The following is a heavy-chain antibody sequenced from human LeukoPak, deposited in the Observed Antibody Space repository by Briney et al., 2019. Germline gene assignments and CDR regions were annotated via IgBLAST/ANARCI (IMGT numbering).Heavy chain of an antibody. J-gene: IGHJ4*02. D-gene: IGHD3-16*01. CDR3: AKIPQVATYTVPNFDF. V-gene: IGHV3-53*01. CDR2: IYSDNT. Sequence: GGSLRLSCTVSGFTVSSNSMSWVRQAPGKGLEWVSFIYSDNTHYSDSVKGRFTISRDNSKNTLYLQMNSLRAEDTAVYYCAKIPQVATYTVPNFDFWGQGTLVTVSS. CDR1: GFTVSSNS.